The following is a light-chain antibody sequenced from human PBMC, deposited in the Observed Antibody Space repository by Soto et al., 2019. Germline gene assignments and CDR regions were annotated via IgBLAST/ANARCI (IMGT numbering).Light chain of an antibody. CDR1: QSISNY. V-gene: IGKV1-39*01. Sequence: DIHMTQSPSSLSASLGDRVTITFRASQSISNYLNWYQQKPGKVPELLIYGASNLQSGVPSRFTGSGSGTDFTLTISSLQPEDIATYYCQHSFSTPWTFGQGTKVDIK. CDR3: QHSFSTPWT. CDR2: GAS. J-gene: IGKJ1*01.